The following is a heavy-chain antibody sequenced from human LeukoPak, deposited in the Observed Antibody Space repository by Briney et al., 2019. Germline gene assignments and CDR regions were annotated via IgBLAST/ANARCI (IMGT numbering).Heavy chain of an antibody. V-gene: IGHV4-34*01. D-gene: IGHD1-26*01. CDR3: ARGGLWELNI. J-gene: IGHJ4*02. Sequence: PSETLSLTCAVYGGFFSGYYWSWIRQPPGKGPEWIGEINHSGSTNYTPSLKSRVTISVDTSKNQFSLKLSSVTAADTAVYYCARGGLWELNIWGQGTLVTVSS. CDR2: INHSGST. CDR1: GGFFSGYY.